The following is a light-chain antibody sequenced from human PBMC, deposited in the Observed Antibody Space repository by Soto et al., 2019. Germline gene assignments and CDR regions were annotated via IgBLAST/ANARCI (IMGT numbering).Light chain of an antibody. CDR3: QQLYSHPLT. J-gene: IGKJ4*01. CDR1: QGITSY. CDR2: SAS. V-gene: IGKV1-9*01. Sequence: IQLTQSPSSLSASLGYIFTIACRASQGITSYLSWYQQRPGKAPGLLIYSASTLQSGVPSRFSGSGYGTDFSLTISNLQPEDFATYYCQQLYSHPLTFGGGTKVDIK.